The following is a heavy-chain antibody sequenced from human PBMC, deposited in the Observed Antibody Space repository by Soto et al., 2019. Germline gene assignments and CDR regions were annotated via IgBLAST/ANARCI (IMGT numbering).Heavy chain of an antibody. CDR1: GFTFSSYS. V-gene: IGHV3-21*01. CDR2: ISSSSSYI. J-gene: IGHJ3*02. D-gene: IGHD6-13*01. Sequence: EVQLVESGGGLVKPGGSLRLSCAASGFTFSSYSMNWVRQAPGKGLEWFSSISSSSSYIYYADSVKGRFTISRDNAKNSLYLQMNSLRAEDTAVYYCARERAAENDAFDIWGQGTMVTVSS. CDR3: ARERAAENDAFDI.